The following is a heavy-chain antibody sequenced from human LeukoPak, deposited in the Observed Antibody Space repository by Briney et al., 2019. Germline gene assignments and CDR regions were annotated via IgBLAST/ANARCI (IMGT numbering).Heavy chain of an antibody. CDR2: IIPIFGTA. CDR1: GGTFSSYA. J-gene: IGHJ3*02. Sequence: SVKVSCKASGGTFSSYAISWVRQAPGQGLEWMGGIIPIFGTANYAQKFQGRVTITTDESTSTAYMELSSLRSEDTAVYYCASSTVVAATSDAFDIWGQGTMVTVSS. CDR3: ASSTVVAATSDAFDI. D-gene: IGHD2-15*01. V-gene: IGHV1-69*05.